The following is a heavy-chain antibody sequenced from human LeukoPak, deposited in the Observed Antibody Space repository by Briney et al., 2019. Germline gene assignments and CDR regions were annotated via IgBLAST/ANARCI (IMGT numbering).Heavy chain of an antibody. D-gene: IGHD4-17*01. Sequence: GGSLRLSCAASGFTFSSYSMNWVRQAPGRGLEWVSSISSSSSYIYYADSVKGRFTISRDNAKNSPYLQMNSLRAEDTAVYYCARDNPVTPVTLYYFDFWGQGTLVTVSS. CDR3: ARDNPVTPVTLYYFDF. V-gene: IGHV3-21*01. J-gene: IGHJ4*02. CDR2: ISSSSSYI. CDR1: GFTFSSYS.